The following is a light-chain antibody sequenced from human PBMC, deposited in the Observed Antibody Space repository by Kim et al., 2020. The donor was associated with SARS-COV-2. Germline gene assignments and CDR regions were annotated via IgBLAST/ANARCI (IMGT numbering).Light chain of an antibody. CDR3: QQYYSNSLT. CDR1: LSVLYSSNNKYY. V-gene: IGKV4-1*01. J-gene: IGKJ5*01. CDR2: WAS. Sequence: ATINCKSSLSVLYSSNNKYYLAWYQQKPGQPRRLLIYWASTRESGVPDRFSGSGSGTDFTLTINSLQAEDVAVYYCQQYYSNSLTFGQGTRLEIK.